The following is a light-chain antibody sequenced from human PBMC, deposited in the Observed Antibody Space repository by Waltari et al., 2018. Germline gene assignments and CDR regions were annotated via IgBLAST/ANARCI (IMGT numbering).Light chain of an antibody. CDR2: EVN. J-gene: IGLJ2*01. CDR3: FSYAGSTTWL. Sequence: QSALTQPASVSGSPGQSITISCTGSNSDVGHYNLVSWYQQHPGKAPKLLLYEVNQRPSGVSIRFSGSKSCITASLTISGLQAEDEADFYCFSYAGSTTWLFGGGTRLTVL. V-gene: IGLV2-23*02. CDR1: NSDVGHYNL.